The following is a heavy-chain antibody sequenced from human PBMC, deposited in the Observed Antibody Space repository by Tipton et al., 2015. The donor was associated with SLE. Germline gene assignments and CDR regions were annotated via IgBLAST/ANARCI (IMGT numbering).Heavy chain of an antibody. CDR3: ASELTNWLDY. J-gene: IGHJ4*02. CDR2: IYRGGST. D-gene: IGHD7-27*01. V-gene: IGHV3-23*03. Sequence: SLRLSCATSGFTSSSFAMNWVRQAPGKGPEWVSVIYRGGSTYYADSVKGRFTISRDNSKNTLYLQMNSLRAEDTAVYYCASELTNWLDYWGQGTLVTVSS. CDR1: GFTSSSFA.